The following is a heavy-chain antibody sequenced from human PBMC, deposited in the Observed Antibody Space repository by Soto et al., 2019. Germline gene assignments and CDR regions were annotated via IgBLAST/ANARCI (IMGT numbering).Heavy chain of an antibody. CDR1: GYTFTSYY. Sequence: ASVKVSCKASGYTFTSYYMHWVRQAPGQGLEWMGIINPSGGSTSYAQKFQGRVTMTRDTSTSTVYMELSSLRSEDTAVYYCARDYYASGSANWFDPWGQATLVTVSS. CDR2: INPSGGST. J-gene: IGHJ5*02. V-gene: IGHV1-46*01. CDR3: ARDYYASGSANWFDP. D-gene: IGHD3-10*01.